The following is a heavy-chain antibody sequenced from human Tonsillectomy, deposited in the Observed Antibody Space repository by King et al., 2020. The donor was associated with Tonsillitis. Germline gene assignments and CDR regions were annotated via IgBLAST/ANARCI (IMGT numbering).Heavy chain of an antibody. CDR3: AGVNCATFPVVGFAH. Sequence: WIGWVRQMPGKGLEWMGIIYPYSSNTKYSPSFEGQVTIPVDTSINTDFLQWSSLKASDTAVYYCAGVNCATFPVVGFAHWGQGTLVTV. V-gene: IGHV5-51*01. CDR2: IYPYSSNT. CDR1: W. D-gene: IGHD2/OR15-2a*01. J-gene: IGHJ5*02.